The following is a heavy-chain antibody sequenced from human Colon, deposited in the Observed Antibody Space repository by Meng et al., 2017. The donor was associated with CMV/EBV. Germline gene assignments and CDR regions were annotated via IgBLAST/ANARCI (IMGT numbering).Heavy chain of an antibody. V-gene: IGHV1-69*05. CDR3: ASTSLTMVRGVEIYYYYYYGMDV. J-gene: IGHJ6*02. D-gene: IGHD3-10*01. Sequence: AVKVSRKASGGTFISYVISWVRQAPGQGLEWMGGIIPIFGTANYAQKFQGRVTITTDESTSTAYMELSSLRSEDTAVYYCASTSLTMVRGVEIYYYYYYGMDVWGQGTTVTVSS. CDR1: GGTFISYV. CDR2: IIPIFGTA.